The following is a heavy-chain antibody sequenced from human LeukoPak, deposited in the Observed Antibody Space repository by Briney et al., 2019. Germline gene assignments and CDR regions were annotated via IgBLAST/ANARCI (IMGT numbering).Heavy chain of an antibody. CDR2: ISSSSSYI. CDR3: AREIPGGAVTLDC. V-gene: IGHV3-21*01. D-gene: IGHD1-26*01. CDR1: GFTFDEYT. Sequence: GGSLRLSCAASGFTFDEYTMHWVRQVPGKGLEWVSSISSSSSYIYYADSVKGRFTISRDNAKNPLYLQMNSLRAEDSGVYYYAREIPGGAVTLDCWGQGTLVTVSS. J-gene: IGHJ4*02.